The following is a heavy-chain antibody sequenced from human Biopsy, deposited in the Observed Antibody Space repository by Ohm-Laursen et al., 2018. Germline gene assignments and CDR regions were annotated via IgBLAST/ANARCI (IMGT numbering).Heavy chain of an antibody. V-gene: IGHV3-11*01. J-gene: IGHJ4*02. CDR2: ISADGAAM. Sequence: GSLRLSCAAPGFTFSDYDMSWIRQAPGKGLEWISYISADGAAMFYADSVRGRFTISRDNANNLSYLQMDSLRAEDTAVYYCARRKPIDYWGQGILVTVSS. CDR1: GFTFSDYD. CDR3: ARRKPIDY.